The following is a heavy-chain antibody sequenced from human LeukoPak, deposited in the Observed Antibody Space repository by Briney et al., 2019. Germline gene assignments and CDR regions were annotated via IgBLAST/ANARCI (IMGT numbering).Heavy chain of an antibody. V-gene: IGHV1-2*02. D-gene: IGHD6-13*01. J-gene: IGHJ4*02. CDR1: GYTFTGYY. CDR2: INPNSGGT. Sequence: ASVKVSCKASGYTFTGYYMHWVRQAPGQGLEWMGWINPNSGGTNYAQKFQGRVTMTRDTSISTAYMELSRLRSDDTAVYYCARGGGIAAAGRPRYFDYWGQGTLVTVSS. CDR3: ARGGGIAAAGRPRYFDY.